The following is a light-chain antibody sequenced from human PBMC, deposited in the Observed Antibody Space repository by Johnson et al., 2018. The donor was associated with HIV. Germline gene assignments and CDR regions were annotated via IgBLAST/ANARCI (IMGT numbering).Light chain of an antibody. CDR2: ANN. Sequence: QSVLTQPPSVSAAPGQKVTISCSGSYSNIGNNYVSWYQQLPGTAPRLLISANNERPSDIPDRFSSSKSGTSATLGITGLQTGDEADYYCGAWDSSLSSYVFGTGTKVTVL. CDR3: GAWDSSLSSYV. V-gene: IGLV1-51*01. CDR1: YSNIGNNY. J-gene: IGLJ1*01.